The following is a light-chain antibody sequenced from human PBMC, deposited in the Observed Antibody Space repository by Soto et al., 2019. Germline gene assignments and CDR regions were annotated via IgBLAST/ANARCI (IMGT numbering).Light chain of an antibody. Sequence: DIVMTQSPDSLAVSLGERATINYKSSQSVLYSSNNKNYLAWYQQKPGHPPKLLIYWASTRESGVPDRFSGSGSGTDFTLTISSLQAEDVAVYYCQQYYSNTWTFGQGTKVEIK. V-gene: IGKV4-1*01. CDR2: WAS. CDR3: QQYYSNTWT. CDR1: QSVLYSSNNKNY. J-gene: IGKJ1*01.